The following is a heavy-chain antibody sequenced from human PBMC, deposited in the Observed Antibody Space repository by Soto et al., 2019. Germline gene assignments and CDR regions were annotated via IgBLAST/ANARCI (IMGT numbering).Heavy chain of an antibody. D-gene: IGHD3-10*01. V-gene: IGHV1-69*01. CDR1: GGTFSSYA. CDR2: IIPIFGTA. J-gene: IGHJ6*02. Sequence: QVQLVQSGAEVKKPGSSVKVSCKASGGTFSSYAISWVRQAPGQGLEWMGGIIPIFGTANYAQKFQGRVTITADESTSTAYMERSSLRSEDTAVYYCARFGGSLFPYYYYGMDVWGQGTTVTVSS. CDR3: ARFGGSLFPYYYYGMDV.